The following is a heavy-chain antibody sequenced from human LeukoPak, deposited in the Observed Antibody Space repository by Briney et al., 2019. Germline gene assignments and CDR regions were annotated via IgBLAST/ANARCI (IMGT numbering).Heavy chain of an antibody. J-gene: IGHJ4*02. CDR1: GYTFGNYG. CDR2: ISAHNGNT. CDR3: ATGGPLYFGELFPDY. V-gene: IGHV1-18*01. Sequence: GASVKVSCKTSGYTFGNYGVKWVRQAPGQGLEWMGWISAHNGNTTYALKFQDRLTMTTDTSTTTAYMELRSLTSADTAVYYCATGGPLYFGELFPDYWGQGTLITVSS. D-gene: IGHD3-10*01.